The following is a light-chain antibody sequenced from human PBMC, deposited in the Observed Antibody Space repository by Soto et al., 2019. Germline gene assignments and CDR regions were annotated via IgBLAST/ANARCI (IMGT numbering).Light chain of an antibody. V-gene: IGKV3-20*01. CDR3: QQDGSSPRT. CDR1: QSVSSSS. CDR2: GAS. J-gene: IGKJ1*01. Sequence: PGERATLSCRASQSVSSSSLAWYQQKRGQAPRLLIHGASSRATGIPDRFSGSGSGTDFTLTISRLEPEDFAVYYCQQDGSSPRTFGQGTKVEVK.